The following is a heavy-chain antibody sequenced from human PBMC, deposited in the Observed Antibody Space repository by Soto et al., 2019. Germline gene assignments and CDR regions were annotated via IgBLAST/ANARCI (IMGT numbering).Heavy chain of an antibody. CDR2: IYYSGRN. CDR1: GYSISSGYY. J-gene: IGHJ5*02. V-gene: IGHV4-38-2*01. Sequence: SETLSLTCAVSGYSISSGYYWAWIRQSPGKGLEWIGSIYYSGRNFYNPSLKSRVTMSVDTSNNQFSLKLTSVTAADTAVYFCARGGQYNWNSGWFDPWGQGTLVTVSS. D-gene: IGHD1-7*01. CDR3: ARGGQYNWNSGWFDP.